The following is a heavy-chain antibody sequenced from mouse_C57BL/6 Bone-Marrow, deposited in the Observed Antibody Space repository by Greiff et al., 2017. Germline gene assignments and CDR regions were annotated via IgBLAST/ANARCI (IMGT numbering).Heavy chain of an antibody. J-gene: IGHJ2*01. V-gene: IGHV5-6*01. D-gene: IGHD4-1*01. CDR2: ISSGGSYT. CDR3: ARHGTGTNFDY. Sequence: EVQLVESGGDLVKPGGSLKLSCAASGFTFSSYGMSWVRQTPDKRLEWVATISSGGSYTYYPDSVTGRFTISRDKAKNTLYLQMSSLKSEDTAMYYCARHGTGTNFDYWGQGTTRTVSS. CDR1: GFTFSSYG.